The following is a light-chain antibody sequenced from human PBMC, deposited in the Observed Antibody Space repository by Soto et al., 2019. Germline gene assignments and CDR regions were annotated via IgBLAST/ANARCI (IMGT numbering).Light chain of an antibody. Sequence: QSALTQPASVSGSPGQSITISCTGTISDVGGYDYVSWYQQHPGKAPKLMIYDVSNRPSGVSNRFSGSKSGNTASLTISGLQADDEADYYCSLYTTSSTYVFGTGTKVTVL. CDR3: SLYTTSSTYV. CDR1: ISDVGGYDY. J-gene: IGLJ1*01. V-gene: IGLV2-14*01. CDR2: DVS.